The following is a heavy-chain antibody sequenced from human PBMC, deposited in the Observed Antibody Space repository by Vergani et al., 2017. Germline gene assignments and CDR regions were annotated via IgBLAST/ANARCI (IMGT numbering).Heavy chain of an antibody. CDR3: ARDLAYCHEGSCAL. Sequence: QVQLVQSGGGVVQPGGSLRLSCVASGFTFNRYVMQWVRPAPGKGLEGVAYVLFDGSNEYYADSVKGRFIVSRDNSNDALYLQMNSLRTDDTAVYYCARDLAYCHEGSCALWGQGSVVTVSS. D-gene: IGHD2-15*01. V-gene: IGHV3-30*02. J-gene: IGHJ4*02. CDR2: VLFDGSNE. CDR1: GFTFNRYV.